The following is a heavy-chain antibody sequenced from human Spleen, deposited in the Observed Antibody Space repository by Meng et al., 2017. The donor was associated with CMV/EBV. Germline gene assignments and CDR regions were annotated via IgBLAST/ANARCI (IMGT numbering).Heavy chain of an antibody. J-gene: IGHJ6*02. CDR1: GGTFSSYA. Sequence: CKASGGTFSSYAISWVRQAPGQGLEWMGGIIPIFGTANYAQKFQGRVTITTDESTSTAYMELSSLRSEDTAVYYCARGRPPQYGMDVWGQGTTVTVSS. CDR3: ARGRPPQYGMDV. V-gene: IGHV1-69*05. CDR2: IIPIFGTA.